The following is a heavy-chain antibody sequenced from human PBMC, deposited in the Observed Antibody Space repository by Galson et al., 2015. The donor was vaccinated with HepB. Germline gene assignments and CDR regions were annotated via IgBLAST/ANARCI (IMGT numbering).Heavy chain of an antibody. CDR3: ARDLESGDTWGWFDP. CDR2: ISAYNGNT. CDR1: GSTFTSYG. J-gene: IGHJ5*02. V-gene: IGHV1-18*01. Sequence: SVKVSCKASGSTFTSYGISWVRQAPGQGLEWMGWISAYNGNTNYAQKLQGRVTMTTDTSTSTAYMELRSLRSDDTAVYYCARDLESGDTWGWFDPWGQGTLVTVSS. D-gene: IGHD5-18*01.